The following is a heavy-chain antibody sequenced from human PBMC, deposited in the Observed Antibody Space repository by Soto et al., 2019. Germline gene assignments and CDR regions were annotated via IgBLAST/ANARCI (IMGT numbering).Heavy chain of an antibody. CDR1: GYTFTSYA. CDR2: INAGTGNT. V-gene: IGHV1-3*01. CDR3: ARETYSSLDY. D-gene: IGHD6-19*01. Sequence: QVQIVQSGADVKKPGASVKVSCKASGYTFTSYAMHWVRQAPGQRLEWMGWINAGTGNTIYSQKFQGRVTITRDTSASTAYMELISLRSEDTAVYYCARETYSSLDYWGQGTLVTVSS. J-gene: IGHJ4*02.